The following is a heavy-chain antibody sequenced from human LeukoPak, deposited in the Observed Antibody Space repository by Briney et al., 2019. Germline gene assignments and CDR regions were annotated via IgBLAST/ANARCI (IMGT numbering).Heavy chain of an antibody. Sequence: SETLSLTCAVYGGSFSGYYWSWIRQPPGKGLEWIGEINHSGSTNYNPSLKSRVTISVDTSKNQFSLKLSSVTAADTAVYYCARSGPMVRDRRYYYCYYYMDVWGKGTTVTVSS. V-gene: IGHV4-34*01. CDR1: GGSFSGYY. J-gene: IGHJ6*03. D-gene: IGHD3-10*01. CDR2: INHSGST. CDR3: ARSGPMVRDRRYYYCYYYMDV.